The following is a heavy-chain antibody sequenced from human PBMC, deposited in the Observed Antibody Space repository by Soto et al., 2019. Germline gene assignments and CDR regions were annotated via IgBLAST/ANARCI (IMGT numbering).Heavy chain of an antibody. CDR3: ARGGWWGYYVYDGVDV. V-gene: IGHV4-61*08. D-gene: IGHD2-15*01. CDR2: AHYSGTT. J-gene: IGHJ6*02. Sequence: QVHLQESGPGLVKPSETLSLTCSVSGGSVSSGDYYWNWIRQSPGKGLEWIGYAHYSGTTNYNPPLNSRVIVSVDTSKNQFSLKLRSVTTADTAVYYCARGGWWGYYVYDGVDVWGHGTSVTVSS. CDR1: GGSVSSGDYY.